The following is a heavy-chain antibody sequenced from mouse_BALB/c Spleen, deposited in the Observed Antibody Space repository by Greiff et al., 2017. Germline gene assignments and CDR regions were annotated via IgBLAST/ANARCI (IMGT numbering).Heavy chain of an antibody. J-gene: IGHJ1*01. CDR2: INPYNGDT. Sequence: VQLQQSGPELVKPGASVKISCKASGYSFTGYFMNWVMQSHGKSLEWIGRINPYNGDTFYNQKFKGKATLTVDKSSSTAHMELRSLASEDSAVYYCARSRGYDSYWYFDVWGAGTTVTVSS. V-gene: IGHV1-20*02. CDR3: ARSRGYDSYWYFDV. CDR1: GYSFTGYF. D-gene: IGHD2-2*01.